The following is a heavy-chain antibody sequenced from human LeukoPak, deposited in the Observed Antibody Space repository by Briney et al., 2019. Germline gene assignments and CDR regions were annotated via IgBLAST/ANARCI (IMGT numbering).Heavy chain of an antibody. CDR3: AKGSGVPAATAVGMDG. J-gene: IGHJ6*02. D-gene: IGHD2-2*01. CDR1: GFTFSSYG. CDR2: IWYDGSNK. V-gene: IGHV3-33*06. Sequence: GGSLRLSCAASGFTFSSYGMHWVRQAPGKGLEWVAVIWYDGSNKYYADSVKGRFTISRDNSKNTLYLQMNSLRAEDTAVYYCAKGSGVPAATAVGMDGWGQGSTVTVSS.